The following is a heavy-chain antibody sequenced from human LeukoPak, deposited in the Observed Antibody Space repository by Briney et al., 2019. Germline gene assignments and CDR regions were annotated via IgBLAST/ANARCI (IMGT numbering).Heavy chain of an antibody. D-gene: IGHD3-10*01. V-gene: IGHV1-69*05. CDR2: IIPIFGTA. J-gene: IGHJ5*02. CDR3: ARDPYGSGSYRSTWFDP. CDR1: GGTLSSYA. Sequence: GASVKVSCKASGGTLSSYAISWVRQAPGQGLEWMGRIIPIFGTANYAQKFQGRVTITTDESTSTAYMELSSLRSEDTAVYYCARDPYGSGSYRSTWFDPWGQGTLVTVSS.